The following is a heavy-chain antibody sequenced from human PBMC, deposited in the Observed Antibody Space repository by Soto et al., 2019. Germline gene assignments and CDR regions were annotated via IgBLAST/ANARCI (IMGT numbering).Heavy chain of an antibody. CDR3: ARDHGYYDSSGYYSGAYAFDI. D-gene: IGHD3-22*01. J-gene: IGHJ3*02. CDR1: GYTFTSYA. CDR2: INAGNGNT. V-gene: IGHV1-3*01. Sequence: ASVKVSCKASGYTFTSYAMHWVRQAPGQRLEWMGWINAGNGNTKYSQKFQGRVTITRGTSASTAYMELSSLRSEDTAVYYCARDHGYYDSSGYYSGAYAFDIWGQGTMVTVSS.